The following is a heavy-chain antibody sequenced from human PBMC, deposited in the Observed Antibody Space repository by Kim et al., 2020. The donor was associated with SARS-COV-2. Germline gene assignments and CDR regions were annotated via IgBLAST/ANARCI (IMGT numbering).Heavy chain of an antibody. J-gene: IGHJ1*01. CDR1: GFTFSSYA. Sequence: GGSLRLSCAASGFTFSSYAMHWVRQAPGKGLEWVALISYDGSDKYYADSVKGRFTTSRDNSRNTLYLQMNSLRADDSAVYYCARASSRISWQEYFQHWGQGTLVTVSS. CDR2: ISYDGSDK. V-gene: IGHV3-30*04. CDR3: ARASSRISWQEYFQH. D-gene: IGHD6-13*01.